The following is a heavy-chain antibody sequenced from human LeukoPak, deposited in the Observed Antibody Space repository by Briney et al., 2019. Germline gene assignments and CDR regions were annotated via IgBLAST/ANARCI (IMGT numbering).Heavy chain of an antibody. J-gene: IGHJ4*02. Sequence: PSETLSLTCTVSGGSISSSSYYWGWIRQPPGKGLEWIGSIYYSGSTYYNPSLKSRVTISVDTSKNQFSLKLSSVTAADTAVYYCARQDGDSLLYWGQGTLVTVSS. D-gene: IGHD4-17*01. CDR3: ARQDGDSLLY. CDR2: IYYSGST. V-gene: IGHV4-39*01. CDR1: GGSISSSSYY.